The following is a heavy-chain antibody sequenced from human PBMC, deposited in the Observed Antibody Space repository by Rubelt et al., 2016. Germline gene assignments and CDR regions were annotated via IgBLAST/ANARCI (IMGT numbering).Heavy chain of an antibody. CDR2: MNPNSGNT. J-gene: IGHJ4*02. CDR1: GYTFTSYD. D-gene: IGHD4-17*01. Sequence: QVQLVQSGAEVKKPGASVKVSCKASGYTFTSYDINWVRQATGQGLEWMGWMNPNSGNTGYAQRFQGGVTMTRNTSICTAYLELSSLRYEDTAVYYCARALTRTLTTDPYHFDYWGQGTLVTVSS. V-gene: IGHV1-8*01. CDR3: ARALTRTLTTDPYHFDY.